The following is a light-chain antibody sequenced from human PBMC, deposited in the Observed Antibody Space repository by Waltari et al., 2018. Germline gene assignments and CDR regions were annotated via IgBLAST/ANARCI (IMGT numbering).Light chain of an antibody. CDR2: GVS. V-gene: IGKV3D-15*01. CDR3: HQYINWPWT. Sequence: EIVMTQSPDIVSVSPGERITLSCRASQSVDGNLAWYQQKPGQAPRLLVHGVSIRASGIPARFSGSASGTEFTLTISGLQSEDCAVYHCHQYINWPWTYGQGTKVEIK. J-gene: IGKJ1*01. CDR1: QSVDGN.